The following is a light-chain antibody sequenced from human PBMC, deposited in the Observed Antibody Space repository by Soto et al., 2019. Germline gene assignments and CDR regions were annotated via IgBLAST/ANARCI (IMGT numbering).Light chain of an antibody. Sequence: DIQMTQFPSTLSASVGDRVTITCRASQSLTNWLAWYQQKPGNAPKLLIYKASNLESGVPSRFSGSGSGTEFTLTISSLQPDDLATYYCQQYNSYSWTFGQGTKVEIK. V-gene: IGKV1-5*03. CDR2: KAS. J-gene: IGKJ1*01. CDR1: QSLTNW. CDR3: QQYNSYSWT.